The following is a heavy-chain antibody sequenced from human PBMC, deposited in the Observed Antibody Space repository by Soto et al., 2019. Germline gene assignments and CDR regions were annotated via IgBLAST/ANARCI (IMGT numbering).Heavy chain of an antibody. J-gene: IGHJ6*02. V-gene: IGHV1-18*01. CDR3: ARDFSEYSSSWYSPSYYYYGMDV. D-gene: IGHD6-13*01. Sequence: ASVKVSCKASGYTFTSYGISWVRQAPGQGLEWMGWISAYNGNTNYAQKLQGRVTMTTDTSTSTAYMELRSLRSDDTAVYYCARDFSEYSSSWYSPSYYYYGMDVWGQGTTVTVSS. CDR2: ISAYNGNT. CDR1: GYTFTSYG.